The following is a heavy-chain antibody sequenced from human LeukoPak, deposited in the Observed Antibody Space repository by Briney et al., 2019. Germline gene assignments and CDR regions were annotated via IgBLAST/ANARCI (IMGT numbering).Heavy chain of an antibody. Sequence: GGSLRLSCAASGFIFSNNGMHWVRQAPGKGLEWVAFIRYDGSNTYYADSVKGRFTISRDNSKNTLYLQMDSLRAEDTAVYYCAKSGLNRFDYWGQGTLVTVSS. D-gene: IGHD2-15*01. CDR2: IRYDGSNT. CDR1: GFIFSNNG. CDR3: AKSGLNRFDY. V-gene: IGHV3-30*02. J-gene: IGHJ4*02.